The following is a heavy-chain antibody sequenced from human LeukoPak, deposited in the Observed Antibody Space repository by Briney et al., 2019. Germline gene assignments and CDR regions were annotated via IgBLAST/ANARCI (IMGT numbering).Heavy chain of an antibody. CDR1: GFTFRTYA. CDR3: ARNGYFGSGSSLY. D-gene: IGHD3-10*01. CDR2: VSGSGGGT. J-gene: IGHJ4*02. V-gene: IGHV3-23*01. Sequence: PGGSLRLSCAVSGFTFRTYAMSWVRQAPGKGLEWVSVVSGSGGGTYYADSVKGRFTISRDNSKNTLYLQMSSLRAEDTAVYYCARNGYFGSGSSLYWGQGTLVTVSS.